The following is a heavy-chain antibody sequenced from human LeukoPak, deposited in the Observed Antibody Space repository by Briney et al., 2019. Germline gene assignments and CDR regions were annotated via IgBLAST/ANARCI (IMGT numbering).Heavy chain of an antibody. J-gene: IGHJ4*02. CDR3: ARGAHSSGWYASDY. CDR1: GGTFSSYA. Sequence: ASVKVSRKASGGTFSSYAISWVRQAPGQGLEWMGGIIPIFGTANYAQRFQGRVTITTDESTSTAYVELSSLRSEDTAVYYCARGAHSSGWYASDYWGQGTLVTVSS. CDR2: IIPIFGTA. D-gene: IGHD6-19*01. V-gene: IGHV1-69*05.